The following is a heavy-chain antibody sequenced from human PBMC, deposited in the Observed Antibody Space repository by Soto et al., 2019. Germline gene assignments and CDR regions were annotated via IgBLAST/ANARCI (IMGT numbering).Heavy chain of an antibody. CDR2: INAGNGNT. CDR1: GSTFTGYP. D-gene: IGHD6-19*01. V-gene: IGHV1-3*01. J-gene: IGHJ4*02. CDR3: ARNVGSGWYDY. Sequence: QVQFVQSGAEVKKPGASVKVSCKASGSTFTGYPIHWVRQAPGQRLEWMGWINAGNGNTKYSQKFQGRVTITRDTSASTHYMELSSLRSEDTAVYYCARNVGSGWYDYWGQGTLVTVSS.